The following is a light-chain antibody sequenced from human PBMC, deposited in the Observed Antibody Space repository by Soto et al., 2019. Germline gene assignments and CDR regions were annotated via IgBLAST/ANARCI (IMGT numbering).Light chain of an antibody. CDR3: SSYAGSSKYV. V-gene: IGLV2-8*01. CDR2: EVT. J-gene: IGLJ1*01. Sequence: QSALTQPPSASGSPGQSVTISCTGTSSDVGGYNYVSWYQQHPGKAPKRMIYEVTKRPSGVPERFSGSKSGNTASLTVSGLQDEDEADYYCSSYAGSSKYVFGTGTKLTVL. CDR1: SSDVGGYNY.